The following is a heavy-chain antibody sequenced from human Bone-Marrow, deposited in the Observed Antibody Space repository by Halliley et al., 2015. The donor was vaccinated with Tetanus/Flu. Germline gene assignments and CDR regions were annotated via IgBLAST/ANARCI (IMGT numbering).Heavy chain of an antibody. CDR1: GGSLSGYY. J-gene: IGHJ4*02. D-gene: IGHD6-13*01. CDR3: ARGIRSRSSPRPFDY. CDR2: IYYSGTT. V-gene: IGHV4-59*12. Sequence: TLSLTCTVSGGSLSGYYWSWLRQSPGSRLEYIGYIYYSGTTNYNPSLRSRVTISVDTSRRQFSLNVRSVTAADTAIYYCARGIRSRSSPRPFDYWGQGIQVAVSS.